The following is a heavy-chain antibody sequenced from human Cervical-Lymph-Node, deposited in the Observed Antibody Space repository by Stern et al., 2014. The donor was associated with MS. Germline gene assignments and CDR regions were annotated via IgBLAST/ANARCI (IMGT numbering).Heavy chain of an antibody. CDR1: GYTFTSYG. Sequence: VQLVESGAEVKKPGASVKVSCKASGYTFTSYGISWVRQAPGQGLEWMGWISADNGNTSYAQKLQGRVTMTTETSTSTAYMELRSLRSADTAVYFCARGDTAMVLLDYWGQGPLVTFSS. D-gene: IGHD5-18*01. V-gene: IGHV1-18*04. CDR2: ISADNGNT. J-gene: IGHJ4*02. CDR3: ARGDTAMVLLDY.